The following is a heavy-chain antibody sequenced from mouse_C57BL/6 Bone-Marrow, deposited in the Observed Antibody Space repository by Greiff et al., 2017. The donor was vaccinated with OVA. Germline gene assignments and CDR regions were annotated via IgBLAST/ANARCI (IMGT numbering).Heavy chain of an antibody. CDR2: IDPENGDT. CDR1: GFNIKDDY. CDR3: TTYYYGSGAY. J-gene: IGHJ3*01. V-gene: IGHV14-4*01. Sequence: EVQLQESGAELVRPGASVKLSCTASGFNIKDDYMHWVKQRPEQGLEWIGWIDPENGDTEYASKFQGKATITADTSSNTAYLQLSSLTSEDTAVYYCTTYYYGSGAYWGQGTLVTVSA. D-gene: IGHD1-1*01.